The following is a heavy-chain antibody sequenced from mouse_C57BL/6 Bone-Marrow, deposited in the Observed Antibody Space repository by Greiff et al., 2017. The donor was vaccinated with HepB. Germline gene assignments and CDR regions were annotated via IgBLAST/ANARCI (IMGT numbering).Heavy chain of an antibody. CDR1: GFSLTSYG. Sequence: VMLVESGPGLVQPSQSLSITCTVSGFSLTSYGVHWVRQSPGKGLEWLGVIWSGGNTDYNAAFISRMSISKDNSKSQVFFKKNSLEADDTAIYYFAINGTVWALDYWGQGTSVTGSS. D-gene: IGHD1-1*01. V-gene: IGHV2-2*01. J-gene: IGHJ4*01. CDR2: IWSGGNT. CDR3: AINGTVWALDY.